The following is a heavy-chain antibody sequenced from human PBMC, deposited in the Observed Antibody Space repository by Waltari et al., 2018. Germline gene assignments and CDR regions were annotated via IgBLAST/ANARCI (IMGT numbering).Heavy chain of an antibody. D-gene: IGHD3-3*01. Sequence: QVQLQESGPGLVKPSETLSLPCTVSGYSLSSGYYWGWIRQPPGKGLEWIGSIYHSGSTYYNPSLKSRVTISVDTSKNQFSLKLSSVTAADTAVYYCARGGYDFWSGSNWFDPWGQGTLVTVSS. CDR1: GYSLSSGYY. CDR3: ARGGYDFWSGSNWFDP. CDR2: IYHSGST. J-gene: IGHJ5*02. V-gene: IGHV4-38-2*02.